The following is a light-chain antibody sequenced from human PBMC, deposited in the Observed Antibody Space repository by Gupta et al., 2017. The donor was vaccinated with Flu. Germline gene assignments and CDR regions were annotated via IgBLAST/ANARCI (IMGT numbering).Light chain of an antibody. V-gene: IGKV1-39*01. CDR1: QSISTY. Sequence: DIQMTQSPSSLSASVGDRVTITCRASQSISTYLNWHQQKPGKAPKLLIYGATSLQSEVPSRFSGSGSGTDFTLTISSLQPEDFATYYCQQSYRAPFTFGGGTKVDIK. CDR3: QQSYRAPFT. J-gene: IGKJ4*01. CDR2: GAT.